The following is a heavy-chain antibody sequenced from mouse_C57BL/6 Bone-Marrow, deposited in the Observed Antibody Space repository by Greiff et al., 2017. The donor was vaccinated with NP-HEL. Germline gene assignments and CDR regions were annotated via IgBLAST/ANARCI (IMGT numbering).Heavy chain of an antibody. V-gene: IGHV1-18*01. D-gene: IGHD1-1*01. CDR3: ARGITTVVARCWYFDV. CDR2: INPNNGGT. J-gene: IGHJ1*03. Sequence: VQLQQSGPELVKPGASVKIPCKASGYTFTDYNMDWVKQSHGKSLEWIGDINPNNGGTIYNQKFKGKATLTVDKSSSPAYMELRSLTSEDTAVYYCARGITTVVARCWYFDVWGTGTTVTVSS. CDR1: GYTFTDYN.